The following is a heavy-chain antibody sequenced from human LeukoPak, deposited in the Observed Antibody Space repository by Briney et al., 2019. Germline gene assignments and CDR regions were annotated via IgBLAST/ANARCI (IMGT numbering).Heavy chain of an antibody. V-gene: IGHV3-30*04. CDR2: ISFDGTNK. CDR1: GFTFSRYA. J-gene: IGHJ4*02. D-gene: IGHD6-19*01. CDR3: AREGGTTDRGWYGYYFDH. Sequence: GGSLRLFCAVSGFTFSRYAMHWVRQAAGKGLEWVAVISFDGTNKYYAASVKGRFTMSRDNSKNTLYVQMNSLRPEDTAVYYCAREGGTTDRGWYGYYFDHWGQGTLVTVSS.